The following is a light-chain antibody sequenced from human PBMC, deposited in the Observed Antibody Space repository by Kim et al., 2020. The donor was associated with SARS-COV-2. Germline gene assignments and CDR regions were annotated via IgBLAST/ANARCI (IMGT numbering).Light chain of an antibody. J-gene: IGKJ4*01. CDR2: GAS. CDR1: QSVSISY. Sequence: EIVLTQSPGTLSLSPGERATLSCRASQSVSISYLAWYQQKAGQAPILLIYGASSRATGIPDRFSGSGSGTDFTLTISRLEPEDFAVYYCQHFGISQPSFGGGTKVDIK. CDR3: QHFGISQPS. V-gene: IGKV3-20*01.